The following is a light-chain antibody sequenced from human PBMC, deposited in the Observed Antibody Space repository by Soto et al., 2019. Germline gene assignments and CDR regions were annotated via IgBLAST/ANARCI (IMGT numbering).Light chain of an antibody. CDR1: QSVRTY. V-gene: IGKV3-11*01. Sequence: EIVLTQSPATLSLPPGERVTLSCRASQSVRTYLGWYQQKPGQAPRLLIYDASHRATGIPARFSGSGSGTDFTLTISSLEPEDFAVYYCQQSSNWPLTFGQGTKVEIK. J-gene: IGKJ1*01. CDR2: DAS. CDR3: QQSSNWPLT.